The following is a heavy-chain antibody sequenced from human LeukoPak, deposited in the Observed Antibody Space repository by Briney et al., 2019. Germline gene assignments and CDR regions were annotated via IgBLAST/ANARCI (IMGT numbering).Heavy chain of an antibody. Sequence: SGTLSLTCAVYVGSFSDYYLSWIRQPPGKGLEWMGEINHSGSTNYNSSIQSRVTIQVDETKNKFCLMLTSVTAADTAVYYCARGYYGSGSHCCHMDVWGKGTTITVS. V-gene: IGHV4-34*01. CDR2: INHSGST. D-gene: IGHD3-10*01. CDR3: ARGYYGSGSHCCHMDV. J-gene: IGHJ6*03. CDR1: VGSFSDYY.